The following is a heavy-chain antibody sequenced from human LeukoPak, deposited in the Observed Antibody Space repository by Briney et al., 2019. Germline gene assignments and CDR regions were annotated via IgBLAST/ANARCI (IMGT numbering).Heavy chain of an antibody. D-gene: IGHD3-22*01. J-gene: IGHJ4*02. CDR3: AKGGTYYLDSGGYDNTYFDY. CDR2: ISWNSGSI. Sequence: PGGSLRLSCAASGFTFDDYAMHWVRQAPGKGLEWVSGISWNSGSIGYADSVKGRFTISRDNAKNSLYLQMNSLRPEDMALYYCAKGGTYYLDSGGYDNTYFDYWGQGTLVTVSS. V-gene: IGHV3-9*03. CDR1: GFTFDDYA.